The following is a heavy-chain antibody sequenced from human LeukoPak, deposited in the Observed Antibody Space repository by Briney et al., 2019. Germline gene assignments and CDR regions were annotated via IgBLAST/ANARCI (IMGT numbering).Heavy chain of an antibody. CDR1: GGSFSGYY. V-gene: IGHV4-34*01. J-gene: IGHJ3*02. Sequence: SETLSLTCAVYGGSFSGYYWSWIRQPPGKGLEWIGEINHSGSTNYNPSLKSRVTISVDTSKNQFSLKLSSVTAADTAVYYCAREAITIFGVVKSRAFDIWGQGTMVTVSS. D-gene: IGHD3-3*01. CDR2: INHSGST. CDR3: AREAITIFGVVKSRAFDI.